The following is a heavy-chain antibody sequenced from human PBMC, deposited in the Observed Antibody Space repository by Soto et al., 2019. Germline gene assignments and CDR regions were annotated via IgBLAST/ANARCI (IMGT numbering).Heavy chain of an antibody. D-gene: IGHD2-15*01. CDR1: GFTFSSYA. CDR2: IFYSGST. J-gene: IGHJ6*02. V-gene: IGHV4-39*01. Sequence: PGGSLRLSCAASGFTFSSYAMSWVRQAPGKGLEWIGSIFYSGSTYYNPSLKSRVTISVDTSKNQFSLKLSSVTAADTAVYYCARHLTYCSAGSCYSDFPYYGMDVWGQGTTVTVSS. CDR3: ARHLTYCSAGSCYSDFPYYGMDV.